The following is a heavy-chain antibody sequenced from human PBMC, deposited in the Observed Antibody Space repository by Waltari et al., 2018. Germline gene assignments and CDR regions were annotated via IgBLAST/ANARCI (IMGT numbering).Heavy chain of an antibody. CDR3: AKDKRPSIAAIDY. V-gene: IGHV3-9*01. Sequence: EVQLVESGGGLVQPGRSLRLSCAASGFTFADYAMHWVRQAPGKGLEWVSGISWNSGSIGYADSVKGRFTISRDNAKNSLYLQMNSLRAEDTALYYCAKDKRPSIAAIDYWGQGTLVTVSS. D-gene: IGHD6-13*01. J-gene: IGHJ4*02. CDR2: ISWNSGSI. CDR1: GFTFADYA.